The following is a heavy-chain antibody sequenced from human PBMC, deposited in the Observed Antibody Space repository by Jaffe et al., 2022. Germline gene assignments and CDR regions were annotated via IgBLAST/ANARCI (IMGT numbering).Heavy chain of an antibody. CDR1: GFTFSSYA. CDR2: ISGSGGST. V-gene: IGHV3-23*01. CDR3: AKAYAGGYYYYYYMDV. Sequence: EVQLLESGGGLVQPGGSLRLSCAASGFTFSSYAMSWVRQAPGKGLEWVSAISGSGGSTYYADSVKGRFTISRDNSKNTLYLQMNSLRAEDTAVYYCAKAYAGGYYYYYYMDVWGKGTTVTVSS. J-gene: IGHJ6*03. D-gene: IGHD3-16*01.